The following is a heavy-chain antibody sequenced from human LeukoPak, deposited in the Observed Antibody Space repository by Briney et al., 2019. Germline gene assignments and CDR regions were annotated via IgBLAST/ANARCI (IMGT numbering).Heavy chain of an antibody. CDR1: GGSISSGGYY. J-gene: IGHJ4*02. CDR2: IYYSGST. CDR3: AGGCSSTSCLTHFDY. Sequence: SQTLSLTCTVSGGSISSGGYYWRWIRQHPGKGLEWIGYIYYSGSTYYNPSLKSRVTISVDTSKNQFSLKLSSVTAADTAVYYCAGGCSSTSCLTHFDYWGQGTLVTVSS. D-gene: IGHD2-2*01. V-gene: IGHV4-31*03.